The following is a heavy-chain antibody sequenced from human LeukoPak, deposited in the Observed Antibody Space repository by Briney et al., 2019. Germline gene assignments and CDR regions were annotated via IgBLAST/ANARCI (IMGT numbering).Heavy chain of an antibody. D-gene: IGHD1-26*01. J-gene: IGHJ3*02. Sequence: ASVKVSCKASGYTFTGYYMHWVRQAPGQGLEWMGRINPNSGGTNYAQKFQGRVTMTRDTSISTAYMELSRLRSEDTAVYYCARDRRGIVGATLAFDIWGQGTMVTVSS. CDR3: ARDRRGIVGATLAFDI. V-gene: IGHV1-2*06. CDR1: GYTFTGYY. CDR2: INPNSGGT.